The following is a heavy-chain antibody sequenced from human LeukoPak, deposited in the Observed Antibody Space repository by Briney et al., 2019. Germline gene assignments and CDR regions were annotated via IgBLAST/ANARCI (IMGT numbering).Heavy chain of an antibody. D-gene: IGHD2-2*01. Sequence: SETLSLTCTVSGGSISSSSYYWGWIRQPPGKGLEWIGSIYYSGSTYYNPSLKSRVTISVDTSKNLFSLKLSSVTAADTAVYYCARNEGWVPAANYWGQGTLVTVSS. CDR1: GGSISSSSYY. CDR3: ARNEGWVPAANY. V-gene: IGHV4-39*01. CDR2: IYYSGST. J-gene: IGHJ4*02.